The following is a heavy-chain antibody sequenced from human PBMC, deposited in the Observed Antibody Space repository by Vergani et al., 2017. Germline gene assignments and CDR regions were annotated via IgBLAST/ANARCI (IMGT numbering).Heavy chain of an antibody. CDR3: ARQIAAAGIPGGVAFDI. CDR1: GYSFTSYW. CDR2: IYLGDSDT. V-gene: IGHV5-51*01. J-gene: IGHJ3*02. D-gene: IGHD6-13*01. Sequence: EVQLVQSGAEVKKPGESLKISCKGSGYSFTSYWIGWVRQMPGKGLEWMGIIYLGDSDTRYSPSFQGQVTISADKSISTAYLQWSSLKAWDTAMYYCARQIAAAGIPGGVAFDIWGQGTMVTVSS.